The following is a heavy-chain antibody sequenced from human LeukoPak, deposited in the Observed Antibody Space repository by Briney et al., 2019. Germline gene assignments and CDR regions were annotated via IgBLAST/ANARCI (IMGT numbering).Heavy chain of an antibody. V-gene: IGHV3-13*01. J-gene: IGHJ4*02. CDR2: IGTAGDT. CDR1: GFTLSNHA. Sequence: GGSLRLSCAASGFTLSNHAMHWVRRATGKGLEWVSAIGTAGDTFYPGPVKGRFTISRENAKNSLYLQMDSLRAEGTAVYYCARQMTPHGNFDYWGQGTLVTVSS. CDR3: ARQMTPHGNFDY. D-gene: IGHD1-26*01.